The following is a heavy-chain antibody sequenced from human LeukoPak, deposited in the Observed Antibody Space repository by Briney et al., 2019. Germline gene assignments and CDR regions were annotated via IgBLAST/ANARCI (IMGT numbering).Heavy chain of an antibody. J-gene: IGHJ4*02. CDR3: ARVPVGATTGFDY. CDR2: INPNSGGT. D-gene: IGHD1-26*01. CDR1: GYTFTGYY. V-gene: IGHV1-2*04. Sequence: ASVKVSCKASGYTFTGYYMHWVRQAPGQGLEWMGWINPNSGGTNYAQKFQGWVTMTRDTSISTAYMELSRLRSDDTAVYYCARVPVGATTGFDYWGQGTLVTVSS.